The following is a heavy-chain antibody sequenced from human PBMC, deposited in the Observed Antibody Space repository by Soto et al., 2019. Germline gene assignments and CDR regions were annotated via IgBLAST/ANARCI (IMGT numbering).Heavy chain of an antibody. CDR2: IKQDGSEK. CDR3: ARANWNNVPFFDY. J-gene: IGHJ4*02. D-gene: IGHD1-1*01. V-gene: IGHV3-7*01. CDR1: GFTFSSYW. Sequence: GGSLRLSCAASGFTFSSYWMSWVRQAPGKGLEWVANIKQDGSEKYYVDSVKGRFTISRDNAKNSLYLQMNSLRGEDTAVYFCARANWNNVPFFDYWGQGTQVTVSS.